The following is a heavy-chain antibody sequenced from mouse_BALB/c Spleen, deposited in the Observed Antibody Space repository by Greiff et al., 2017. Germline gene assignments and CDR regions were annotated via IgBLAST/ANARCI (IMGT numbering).Heavy chain of an antibody. CDR2: INPSNGGT. CDR1: GYTFTSYY. Sequence: VQGVESGAELVKPGASVKLSCKASGYTFTSYYMYWVKQRPGQGLEWIGEINPSNGGTNFNEKFKSKATLTVDKSSSTAYMQLSSLTSEDSAVYYCTREGTTVFFDYWGQGTTLTVSS. CDR3: TREGTTVFFDY. V-gene: IGHV1S81*02. J-gene: IGHJ2*01. D-gene: IGHD1-1*01.